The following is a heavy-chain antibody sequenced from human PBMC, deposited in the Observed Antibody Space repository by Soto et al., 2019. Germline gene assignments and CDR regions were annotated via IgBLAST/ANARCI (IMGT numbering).Heavy chain of an antibody. CDR3: TTLVYSPIFDY. CDR1: GFTFSNAW. D-gene: IGHD4-4*01. CDR2: IKSKTDGGKT. J-gene: IGHJ4*02. Sequence: GGSLRLSCAASGFTFSNAWMNWVRQAPGKGLEWVGRIKSKTDGGKTDYAAPVKGRFTISRDDSEKTLYLQMNSLKTEDTAVYYCTTLVYSPIFDYWGQGTLVTVSS. V-gene: IGHV3-15*07.